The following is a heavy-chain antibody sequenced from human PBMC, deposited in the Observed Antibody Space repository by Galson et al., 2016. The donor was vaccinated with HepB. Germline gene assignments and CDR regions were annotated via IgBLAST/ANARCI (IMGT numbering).Heavy chain of an antibody. CDR2: ISLSGDYV. Sequence: SLRLSCAASGFSFNNYSVTWVRQAPGKGLEWVSSISLSGDYVFYADSVKGRFTISRDNAKNSLYPQMNSLRLEDTALYYCARDLGPAEDVWGQGTTVTVSS. CDR1: GFSFNNYS. CDR3: ARDLGPAEDV. J-gene: IGHJ6*02. V-gene: IGHV3-21*01.